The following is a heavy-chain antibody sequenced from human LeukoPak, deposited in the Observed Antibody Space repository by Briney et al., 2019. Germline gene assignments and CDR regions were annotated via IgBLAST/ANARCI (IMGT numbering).Heavy chain of an antibody. CDR3: ARDSVWNDWVYYYYGMDV. CDR2: INPNSGGT. Sequence: ASVKVSCKASGYTFTGYYMHWVRQAPGQGLEWMGGINPNSGGTNYAQKLQGRVTMTTDTSTSTAYMELRSLRSDDTAVYYCARDSVWNDWVYYYYGMDVWGQGTTVTVSS. CDR1: GYTFTGYY. J-gene: IGHJ6*02. V-gene: IGHV1-2*02. D-gene: IGHD1-1*01.